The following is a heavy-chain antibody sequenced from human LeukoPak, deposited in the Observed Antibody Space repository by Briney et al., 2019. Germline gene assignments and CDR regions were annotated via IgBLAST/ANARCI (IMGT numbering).Heavy chain of an antibody. CDR2: LNSDGTRI. D-gene: IGHD2-21*01. CDR1: GFTFDDYA. CDR3: VRDGLLWYGGAT. J-gene: IGHJ3*01. V-gene: IGHV3-9*01. Sequence: GGSLRLSCAASGFTFDDYAMHWVRQAPGKGLEWVSCLNSDGTRISYADSVKGRFTISRDNANNTLYLQMTSLRVEDTAVYYCVRDGLLWYGGATWGQGTMVTVSS.